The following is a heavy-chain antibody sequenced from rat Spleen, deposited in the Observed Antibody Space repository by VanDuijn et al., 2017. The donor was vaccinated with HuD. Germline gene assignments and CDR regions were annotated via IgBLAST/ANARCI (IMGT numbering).Heavy chain of an antibody. V-gene: IGHV5-7*01. CDR3: ARQRWDVMDA. Sequence: EVQLVESGGGLVQPGGSLKLSCVASGFTFSDYNMAWVRQAPKKGLEWVATISYDGSRTNYRDSVKGRFTISRDNAKSTLYLQVDSLKSEDTATYYCARQRWDVMDAWGQGVSVTVSS. J-gene: IGHJ4*01. CDR1: GFTFSDYN. CDR2: ISYDGSRT.